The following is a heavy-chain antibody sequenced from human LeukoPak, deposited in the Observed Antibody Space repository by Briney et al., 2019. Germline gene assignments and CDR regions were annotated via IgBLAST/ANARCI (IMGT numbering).Heavy chain of an antibody. J-gene: IGHJ4*02. Sequence: SETLSLTCTVSGGSISGSYWSWIRQPPGKGLEWIAYMYNSGNTNYNPSLKSRVTISIDTSKNQFSPKLSSLTAADTAIYYCARGIESYGDYGYWGQGILVTVSS. D-gene: IGHD4-17*01. CDR2: MYNSGNT. V-gene: IGHV4-59*01. CDR1: GGSISGSY. CDR3: ARGIESYGDYGY.